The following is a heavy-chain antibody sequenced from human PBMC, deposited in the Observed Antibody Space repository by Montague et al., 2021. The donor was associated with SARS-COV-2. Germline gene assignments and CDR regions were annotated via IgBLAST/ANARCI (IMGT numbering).Heavy chain of an antibody. D-gene: IGHD3-9*01. V-gene: IGHV4-59*10. CDR2: IYYSGST. CDR3: ARTGLGAYDILTGYTVNAFDM. Sequence: SETLSLTCDVYGDSISSYYWSWIRQPAGKGLEWVGRIYYSGSTNYNPSPKSRVTISVDTSKNQFTLKLSSVTAADTAVYYCARTGLGAYDILTGYTVNAFDMWGQGTMVTVSS. CDR1: GDSISSYY. J-gene: IGHJ3*02.